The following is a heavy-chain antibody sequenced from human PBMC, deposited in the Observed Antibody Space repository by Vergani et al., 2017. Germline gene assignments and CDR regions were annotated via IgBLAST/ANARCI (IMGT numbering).Heavy chain of an antibody. CDR2: INHSGST. V-gene: IGHV4-34*01. CDR1: GGSFSGYY. D-gene: IGHD2-2*01. J-gene: IGHJ6*03. CDR3: ARGRGSRLYYYYMDV. Sequence: QVQLQQWGAGLLKPSETLSLTCAVYGGSFSGYYWCWIRQPPGKGLEWIGEINHSGSTNYNPSLKSRVTISVDTSKNQFSLKLSSVTAADTAVYYCARGRGSRLYYYYMDVWGKGTTVTVSS.